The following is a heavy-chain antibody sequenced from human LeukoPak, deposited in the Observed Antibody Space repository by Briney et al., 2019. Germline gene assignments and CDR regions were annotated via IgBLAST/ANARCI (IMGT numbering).Heavy chain of an antibody. CDR3: AKDMRRYSSSSNAVAGADY. Sequence: GVSLRLSCAASGFTFSSYAMSWVRQAPGKGLEWVSAISGSGGSTYYADSVKGRFTISRDNSKNTLYLQMNSLRAEDTAVYYCAKDMRRYSSSSNAVAGADYWGQGTLVTVSS. CDR1: GFTFSSYA. V-gene: IGHV3-23*01. D-gene: IGHD6-6*01. CDR2: ISGSGGST. J-gene: IGHJ4*02.